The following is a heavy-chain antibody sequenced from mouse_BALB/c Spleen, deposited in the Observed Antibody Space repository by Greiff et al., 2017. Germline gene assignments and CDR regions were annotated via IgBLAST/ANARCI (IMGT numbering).Heavy chain of an antibody. CDR1: GFNIKDTY. Sequence: DVKLVESGAELVKPGASVKLSCTASGFNIKDTYMHWVKQRPEQGLEWIGRIDPANGNTKYDPKFQGKATITADTSSNTAYLQLSSLTSEDTAVYYCALYYYGSSSYAMDYWGQGTSVTVSS. D-gene: IGHD1-1*01. V-gene: IGHV14-3*02. CDR3: ALYYYGSSSYAMDY. CDR2: IDPANGNT. J-gene: IGHJ4*01.